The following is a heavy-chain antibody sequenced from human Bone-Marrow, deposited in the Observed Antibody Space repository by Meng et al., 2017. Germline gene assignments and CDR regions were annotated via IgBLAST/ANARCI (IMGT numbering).Heavy chain of an antibody. V-gene: IGHV3-15*01. Sequence: LALTRSTPGFTFSNAWMTWVRQAPGKGLEWVGLIKSKTAGGTTDYTGDVRGRFTISSDDSNHSLELQRNSIKAEDTALYYGAIGVVRYPNPLTWGQGTLVTVSS. CDR1: GFTFSNAW. J-gene: IGHJ5*02. CDR2: IKSKTAGGTT. D-gene: IGHD2-15*01. CDR3: AIGVVRYPNPLT.